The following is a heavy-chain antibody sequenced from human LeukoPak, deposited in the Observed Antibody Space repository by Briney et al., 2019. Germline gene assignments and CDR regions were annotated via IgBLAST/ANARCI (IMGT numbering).Heavy chain of an antibody. J-gene: IGHJ2*01. CDR1: GGSIGSYY. CDR2: IYYSGRI. D-gene: IGHD5-24*01. Sequence: SETLSLTCTVSGGSIGSYYWSWIRQSPGKGLEWIGYIYYSGRINYSPSLKSRVTISLDTPKNEFSLRLRSVTAAVTAECYCARGSVRDYHWYFDLWGRGTLVTVSS. CDR3: ARGSVRDYHWYFDL. V-gene: IGHV4-59*01.